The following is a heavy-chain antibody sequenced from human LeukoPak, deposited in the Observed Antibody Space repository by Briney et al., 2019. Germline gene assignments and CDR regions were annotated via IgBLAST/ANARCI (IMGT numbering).Heavy chain of an antibody. CDR3: ARHVWLQPFDY. V-gene: IGHV4-59*08. CDR1: GGSMNSYY. D-gene: IGHD3-9*01. Sequence: SETLSLTCSVSGGSMNSYYWSWIRQSPGKGLEWIGYIYYSGSTNYNPSLKSRVTISVDASKNQFSLKLSSVTAADTAVYYCARHVWLQPFDYWGQGTLVTVSS. J-gene: IGHJ4*02. CDR2: IYYSGST.